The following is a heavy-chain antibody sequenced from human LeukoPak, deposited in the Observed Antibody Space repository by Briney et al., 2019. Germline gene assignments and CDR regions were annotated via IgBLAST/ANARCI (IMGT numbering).Heavy chain of an antibody. D-gene: IGHD6-19*01. J-gene: IGHJ4*02. V-gene: IGHV4-59*01. CDR3: ASSVVAGTQIAY. CDR2: IYYSGSN. CDR1: GGSISRYY. Sequence: PSETLSLTCTVSGGSISRYYWSWLRQPPGKGLEGLGYIYYSGSNNYTPSPKSRVTISVDTSKNQFSLKLSSVTAADTAVYYCASSVVAGTQIAYWGQGTLVTVSS.